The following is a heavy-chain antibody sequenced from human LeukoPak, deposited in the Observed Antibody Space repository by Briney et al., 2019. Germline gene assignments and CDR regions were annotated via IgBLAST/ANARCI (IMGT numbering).Heavy chain of an antibody. CDR2: IIPIFGTA. Sequence: SVKVSCKASGGTFSSYAISWVRQAPGQGLEWMEGIIPIFGTANYAQKVQGRDTITADKSTGTAYMELGSLRSADTAVYYCPRGPYYGGNSDRYYYYYMDVWGKGTTVTVSS. CDR1: GGTFSSYA. D-gene: IGHD4-23*01. CDR3: PRGPYYGGNSDRYYYYYMDV. V-gene: IGHV1-69*06. J-gene: IGHJ6*03.